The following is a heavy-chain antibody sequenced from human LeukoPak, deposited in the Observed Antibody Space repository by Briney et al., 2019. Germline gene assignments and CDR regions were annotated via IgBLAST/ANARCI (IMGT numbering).Heavy chain of an antibody. J-gene: IGHJ4*02. CDR1: GGSISSSSYY. D-gene: IGHD3-22*01. CDR3: ARARDDSSGYYPIDY. CDR2: IYYSGST. V-gene: IGHV4-39*07. Sequence: SETLSLTCTVSGGSISSSSYYWGWIRQPPGKGLEWIGSIYYSGSTYYNPSLKSRVTISVDTSKNQFSLKLSSVTAADTAVYYCARARDDSSGYYPIDYWGQGTLVTVSS.